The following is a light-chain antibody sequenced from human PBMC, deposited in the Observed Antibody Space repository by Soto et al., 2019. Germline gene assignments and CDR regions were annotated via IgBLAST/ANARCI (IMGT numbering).Light chain of an antibody. V-gene: IGKV3-20*01. CDR2: ETY. CDR3: QQYGCSSRT. CDR1: QSVRNNY. Sequence: IVLTQSPDTLSLSPGERVTLSCRASQSVRNNYLAWYQQKPCQAPRLLIYETYMRATGIPERFSGSGSGIDFTLTISRLEPADFAVYLCQQYGCSSRTFGLGTKVEIK. J-gene: IGKJ1*01.